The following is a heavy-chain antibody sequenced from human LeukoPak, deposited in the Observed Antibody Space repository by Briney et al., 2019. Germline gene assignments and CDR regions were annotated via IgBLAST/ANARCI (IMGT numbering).Heavy chain of an antibody. V-gene: IGHV3-33*01. CDR3: ARERATTDYYYGMDV. J-gene: IGHJ6*02. CDR1: GFTFGSYG. Sequence: GGALRLSCAASGFTFGSYGMHWVRQAPGKGREGVAVIWYDGSNKYYADSVKGRFTISRDNSKNTLYLQMNSLSAEDTAVYYCARERATTDYYYGMDVWGQGTTVTVSS. D-gene: IGHD1-26*01. CDR2: IWYDGSNK.